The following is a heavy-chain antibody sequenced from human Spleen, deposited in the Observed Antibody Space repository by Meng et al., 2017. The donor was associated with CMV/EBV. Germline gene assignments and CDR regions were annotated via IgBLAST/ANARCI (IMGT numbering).Heavy chain of an antibody. J-gene: IGHJ4*02. D-gene: IGHD6-25*01. V-gene: IGHV3-9*01. CDR2: ISWHSGNM. Sequence: GGSLRLSCVASGFTFSTYTMNWVRQAPGKGLEWVSSISWHSGNMGYADSVKGRFTISRDNANKSVYLQMNSLRPEDTALYYCAKGPGYQAAKFYFDYWGQGTLVTVSS. CDR1: GFTFSTYT. CDR3: AKGPGYQAAKFYFDY.